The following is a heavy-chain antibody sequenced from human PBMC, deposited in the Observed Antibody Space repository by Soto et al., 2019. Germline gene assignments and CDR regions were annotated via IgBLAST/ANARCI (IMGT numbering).Heavy chain of an antibody. CDR2: IIPICGTA. J-gene: IGHJ6*02. Sequence: QVQLVQSGAEVKKPGSSVKVSCTASGGTFSSYAISWVRQAPGQGLEWMGGIIPICGTANSAQKFQGRVTITADESTSTAYMELSSLRSEDTDVYYCAREREGPEDYYGMDVWGQGTTVTVSS. CDR1: GGTFSSYA. CDR3: AREREGPEDYYGMDV. V-gene: IGHV1-69*12.